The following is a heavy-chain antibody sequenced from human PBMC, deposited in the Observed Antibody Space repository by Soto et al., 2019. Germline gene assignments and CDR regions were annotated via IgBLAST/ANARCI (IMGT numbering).Heavy chain of an antibody. CDR1: GFSLTTSGVG. J-gene: IGHJ4*02. Sequence: QITLNESGPTQVKPRQTLTLTCTFSGFSLTTSGVGVGWIRQSPGKAPEWLALIYWDDDKRYSPSLKSRLRITKDTSKNQVVLTMADLDPADTATYYCVHRVLRPVFGLVTTTAIYFDFWGQGTPVAVSS. V-gene: IGHV2-5*02. CDR2: IYWDDDK. D-gene: IGHD3-3*01. CDR3: VHRVLRPVFGLVTTTAIYFDF.